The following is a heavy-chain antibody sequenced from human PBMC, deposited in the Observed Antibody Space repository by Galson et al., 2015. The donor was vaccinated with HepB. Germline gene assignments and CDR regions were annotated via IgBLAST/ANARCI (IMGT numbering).Heavy chain of an antibody. D-gene: IGHD3-10*01. Sequence: SVKVSCKASGHTFTSYYIHWVRQAPGQGLEWMGIINPSGGSTSYAQKFQGRVTMTRDTSTSTVYMELSSLRSEDTAVYYCVREPGDGSGKLDYWGQGTLVTVSS. CDR3: VREPGDGSGKLDY. V-gene: IGHV1-46*03. CDR2: INPSGGST. CDR1: GHTFTSYY. J-gene: IGHJ4*02.